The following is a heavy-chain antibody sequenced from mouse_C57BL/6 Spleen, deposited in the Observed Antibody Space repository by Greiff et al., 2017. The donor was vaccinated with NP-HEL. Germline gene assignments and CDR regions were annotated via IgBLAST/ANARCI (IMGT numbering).Heavy chain of an antibody. CDR1: GYTFTSYW. V-gene: IGHV1-50*01. J-gene: IGHJ4*01. D-gene: IGHD2-5*01. Sequence: VQLQQPGAELVKPGASVKLSCKASGYTFTSYWMQWVKQRPGQGLEWIGEIDPSDSYTNYNQKFKGKATLTVDTSSSTAYMQLSSLTSEDSAVYYCARGEVYSSYTDAIDYWGQGTPVTVSS. CDR3: ARGEVYSSYTDAIDY. CDR2: IDPSDSYT.